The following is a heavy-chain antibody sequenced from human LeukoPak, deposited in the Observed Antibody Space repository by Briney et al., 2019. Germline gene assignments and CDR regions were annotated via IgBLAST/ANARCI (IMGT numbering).Heavy chain of an antibody. J-gene: IGHJ4*02. V-gene: IGHV3-21*01. D-gene: IGHD2-2*01. CDR3: AREIGGYCSSTSCYGPIDY. Sequence: PGGSLRLSCAASGFTFSSYSMNWVRQAPGKGLEWVSSISSSSSYIYYADSVKGRFTISRDNAKNSLYLQMNSLRAEDTAVYYCAREIGGYCSSTSCYGPIDYWGQGTLVTVSS. CDR2: ISSSSSYI. CDR1: GFTFSSYS.